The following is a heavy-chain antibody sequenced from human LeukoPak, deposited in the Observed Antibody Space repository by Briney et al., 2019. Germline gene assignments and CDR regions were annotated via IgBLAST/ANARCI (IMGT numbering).Heavy chain of an antibody. CDR3: ARALGYSYGYRYYFDY. CDR1: GGSISSSSYY. CDR2: ADYSGST. V-gene: IGHV4-39*07. Sequence: PSETLSLTCTVSGGSISSSSYYWGWVRQPPGKGLEWIGSADYSGSTYYNPSLKSRVTISVDTSKNHFSLKLSSVTAADTAVYYCARALGYSYGYRYYFDYWGQGTLVTVSS. J-gene: IGHJ4*02. D-gene: IGHD5-18*01.